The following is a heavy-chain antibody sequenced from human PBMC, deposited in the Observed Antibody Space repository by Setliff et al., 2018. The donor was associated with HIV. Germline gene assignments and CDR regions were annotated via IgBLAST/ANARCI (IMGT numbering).Heavy chain of an antibody. Sequence: ASVKVSCKASGYTFSSYAITWVRQAPGQGLEWMGGIIPIFGTANYAQKFQGRVTMTRDTSTSTAYMELNSLRSEDTAVYYCARPTGYSSSWYPLDAFDIWGQGTMVTVSS. CDR1: GYTFSSYA. V-gene: IGHV1-69*05. CDR2: IIPIFGTA. D-gene: IGHD6-13*01. J-gene: IGHJ3*02. CDR3: ARPTGYSSSWYPLDAFDI.